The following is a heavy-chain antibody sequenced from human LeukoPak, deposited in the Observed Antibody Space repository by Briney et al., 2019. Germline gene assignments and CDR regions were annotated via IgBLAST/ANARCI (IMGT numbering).Heavy chain of an antibody. CDR2: ISSSSSYI. CDR3: ARDDYGDYDDWFDP. J-gene: IGHJ5*02. V-gene: IGHV3-21*01. Sequence: PGGSLRLSCAASGFTFSSYSMNWVRQAPGKGLEWVSSISSSSSYIYYADSVKGRFTISRDNAKNSLYLQMNSLRVEDTAVYYCARDDYGDYDDWFDPWGQGTLVTVSS. CDR1: GFTFSSYS. D-gene: IGHD4-17*01.